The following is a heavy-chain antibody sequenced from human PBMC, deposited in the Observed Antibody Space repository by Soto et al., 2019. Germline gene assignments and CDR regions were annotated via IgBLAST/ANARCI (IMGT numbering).Heavy chain of an antibody. CDR2: IIPLLSTS. CDR1: GGPFSNDI. J-gene: IGHJ4*02. Sequence: QVQLVQSGAEVKKPGSSVKVSCKASGGPFSNDIITWVRQAPGQGLEWMGRIIPLLSTSTYAQKFQGRLTITADRSTGTAYMELNNLRSEDTVVYYCARDSPIGSTFSGYDAIDYWGQGTRITVSS. CDR3: ARDSPIGSTFSGYDAIDY. D-gene: IGHD5-12*01. V-gene: IGHV1-69*08.